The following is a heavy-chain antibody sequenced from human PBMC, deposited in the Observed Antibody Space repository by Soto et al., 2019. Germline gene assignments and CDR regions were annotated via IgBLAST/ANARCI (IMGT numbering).Heavy chain of an antibody. CDR3: AKDRMPQYYYDSSGYYTFDY. Sequence: PGGSLRLSCAASGFTFSSYAMSWVRQAPGKGLEWVSAISGSGGSTYYADSVKGRFTISRDNSKNTLYLQMNSLRAEDTAVYYCAKDRMPQYYYDSSGYYTFDYGGQGTLVTVSS. CDR1: GFTFSSYA. D-gene: IGHD3-22*01. V-gene: IGHV3-23*01. CDR2: ISGSGGST. J-gene: IGHJ4*02.